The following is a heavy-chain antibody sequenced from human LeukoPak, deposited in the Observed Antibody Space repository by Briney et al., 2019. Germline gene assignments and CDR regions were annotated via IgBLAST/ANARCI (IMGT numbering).Heavy chain of an antibody. V-gene: IGHV5-51*01. Sequence: GESLKISCKGSGYSFTSHWVGWVRQMPGKGLEWMGVIYPGDSDTRYSPSFQGQVTISANKCTSTAYLQWSSLQASDTAMYYCARLWTTSLITSGNYQGYFDYWGQGTLVTVSS. D-gene: IGHD1-26*01. CDR1: GYSFTSHW. CDR3: ARLWTTSLITSGNYQGYFDY. J-gene: IGHJ4*02. CDR2: IYPGDSDT.